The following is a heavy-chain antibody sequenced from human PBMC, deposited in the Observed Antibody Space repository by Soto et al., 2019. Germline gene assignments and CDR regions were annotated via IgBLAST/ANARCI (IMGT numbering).Heavy chain of an antibody. D-gene: IGHD1-26*01. CDR2: INPNSGGA. CDR3: ARDHVGAMGSFDI. CDR1: GYTFTDYY. J-gene: IGHJ3*02. Sequence: QVQLVQSGAEVKKPGASVKVSCKASGYTFTDYYIHWVRQAPGQGLECMGWINPNSGGADYAQKFQGRVTVTRDTSFSTAYMELPRLRSDDTAVYYCARDHVGAMGSFDIWGQGTMVTVSS. V-gene: IGHV1-2*02.